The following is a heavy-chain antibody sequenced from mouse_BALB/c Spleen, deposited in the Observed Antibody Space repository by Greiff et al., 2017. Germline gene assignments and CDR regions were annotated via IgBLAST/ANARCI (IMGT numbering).Heavy chain of an antibody. V-gene: IGHV5-6*01. J-gene: IGHJ4*01. D-gene: IGHD2-3*01. CDR1: GFTFSSYG. CDR2: ISSGGSYT. Sequence: EVQLVESGGDLVKPGGSLKLSCAASGFTFSSYGMSWVRQTPDKRLEWVATISSGGSYTYYPDSVKGRFTISRDNAKNTLYLQMSSLKSEDTAVYYCARHDGYYDAMDYWGQGTSVTVSS. CDR3: ARHDGYYDAMDY.